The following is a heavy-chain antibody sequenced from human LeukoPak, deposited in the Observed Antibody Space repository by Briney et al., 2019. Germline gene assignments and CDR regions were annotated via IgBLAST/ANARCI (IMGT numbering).Heavy chain of an antibody. Sequence: GGSLRLSCAASGFTFTTYAMSWVRQAPGRGLERVSVISNSGDSTYYADSVKGRFTISRDNSKSTLFLQMSSLRAEDTAIYYCARDGARGAAAGTRGDYWGQGTLVTVSS. V-gene: IGHV3-23*01. D-gene: IGHD6-13*01. CDR1: GFTFTTYA. CDR3: ARDGARGAAAGTRGDY. J-gene: IGHJ4*02. CDR2: ISNSGDST.